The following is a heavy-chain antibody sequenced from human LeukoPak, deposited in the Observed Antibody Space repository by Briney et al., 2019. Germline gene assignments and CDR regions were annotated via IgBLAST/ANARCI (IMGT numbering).Heavy chain of an antibody. D-gene: IGHD6-13*01. J-gene: IGHJ4*02. CDR2: IYPGDPDT. V-gene: IGHV5-51*01. CDR3: ARQGAAAGNDY. Sequence: GESLKISCKGSGYSFTNYWIGWVRQMPGKGLEWMATIYPGDPDTRYSPSFQGQVTISADKSISTAYLQWSSLKASDTAMYYCARQGAAAGNDYWGQGTLVTVSS. CDR1: GYSFTNYW.